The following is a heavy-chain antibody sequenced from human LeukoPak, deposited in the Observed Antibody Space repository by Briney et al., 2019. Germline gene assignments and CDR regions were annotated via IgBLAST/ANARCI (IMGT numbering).Heavy chain of an antibody. CDR1: GFTFSSYG. D-gene: IGHD6-19*01. V-gene: IGHV3-30*02. Sequence: GGSLRLSCAASGFTFSSYGMHWVRQAPGKGLEGVAFIRYDGSNKYYADSVKGRFTISRDNSKNTLHLQMNSLRAEDTAVYYCAKDGSGGHSIAVAGMDYWGQGTLVTVSS. CDR3: AKDGSGGHSIAVAGMDY. CDR2: IRYDGSNK. J-gene: IGHJ4*02.